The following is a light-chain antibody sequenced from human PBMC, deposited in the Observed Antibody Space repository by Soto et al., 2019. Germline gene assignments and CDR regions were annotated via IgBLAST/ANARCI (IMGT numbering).Light chain of an antibody. V-gene: IGLV2-23*02. CDR3: SSYSGTATLV. Sequence: QSVLTQPASVSGSPGQSITISCTGTSGDVAIYDLVSWYQQYPGKAPQLIIYELTKRPSGVSNRFSGSKSGNTASLTISGLQAEDEGDYYCSSYSGTATLVFGGGTQLTVL. J-gene: IGLJ7*01. CDR1: SGDVAIYDL. CDR2: ELT.